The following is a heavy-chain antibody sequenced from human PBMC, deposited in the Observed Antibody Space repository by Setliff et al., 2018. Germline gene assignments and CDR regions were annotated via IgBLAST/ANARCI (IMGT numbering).Heavy chain of an antibody. D-gene: IGHD6-6*01. CDR3: ARHVLGYSSSYNWFDP. V-gene: IGHV4-39*01. J-gene: IGHJ5*02. CDR2: IYYSGST. Sequence: SETLSLTCTVSGGSISSSSYYWGWIRQPPGKGLEWIGSIYYSGSTYYNPSLNSRVTISVDTSKNQFSLKLSSVTAADTAVYYCARHVLGYSSSYNWFDPWGQGTLVTVSS. CDR1: GGSISSSSYY.